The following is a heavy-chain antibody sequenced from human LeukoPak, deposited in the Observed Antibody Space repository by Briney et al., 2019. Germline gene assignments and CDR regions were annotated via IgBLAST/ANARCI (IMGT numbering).Heavy chain of an antibody. CDR3: SKYNPYDALDY. V-gene: IGHV3-15*01. CDR1: GFTFSQDW. D-gene: IGHD1-1*01. J-gene: IGHJ4*02. Sequence: GGSLRLSCAGSGFTFSQDWMSWVRQVPGKGLEWLGLIKNKIDGGTTEYAVTVKGRFTISRDDSKNTLYLQMNSLKTGDTAVYYCSKYNPYDALDYWGQGTLVTVSS. CDR2: IKNKIDGGTT.